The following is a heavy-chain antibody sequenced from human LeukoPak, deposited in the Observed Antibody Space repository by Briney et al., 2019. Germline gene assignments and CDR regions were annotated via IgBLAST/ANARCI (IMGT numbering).Heavy chain of an antibody. J-gene: IGHJ3*02. D-gene: IGHD1-7*01. V-gene: IGHV1-69*13. CDR1: GGTFSSYA. CDR3: ARDSRTGTITDAFDI. CDR2: IIPIFGTA. Sequence: ASVKVSCKASGGTFSSYAISWVRQAPGQGLEWMGGIIPIFGTANYAQKFQGRVTITADESTSTANMELSSLRSEDTAVYYCARDSRTGTITDAFDIWGQGTMVTVSS.